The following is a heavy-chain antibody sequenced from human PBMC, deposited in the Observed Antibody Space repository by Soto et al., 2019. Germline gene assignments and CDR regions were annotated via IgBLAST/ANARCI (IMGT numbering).Heavy chain of an antibody. V-gene: IGHV3-30-3*01. CDR2: ISRDGSSK. CDR1: GFTFSRYA. CDR3: ARSRNGAVPDSINF. J-gene: IGHJ4*02. D-gene: IGHD2-8*01. Sequence: LSLTCAASGFTFSRYAMHWVRQAPGEGLEWVAVISRDGSSKYYGDSVKGRFTVSRDNSNNTLYLSMTSLRPDDTAVFYCARSRNGAVPDSINFWGQGTLVTVSS.